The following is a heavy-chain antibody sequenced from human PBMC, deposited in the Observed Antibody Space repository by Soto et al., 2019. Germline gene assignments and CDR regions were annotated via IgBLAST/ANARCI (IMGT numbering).Heavy chain of an antibody. CDR2: INLNGAGI. V-gene: IGHV3-9*01. CDR3: ARAHLTSTCVDY. CDR1: GFIFDDYA. D-gene: IGHD2-2*01. J-gene: IGHJ4*02. Sequence: EVQLVESGGGLVQPGRSLRLSCAASGFIFDDYAMHWVRQAPGKGLEWVSGINLNGAGIGYADSVKVRFTISRDNAKNSLFLQMNSLRAEDTALYYCARAHLTSTCVDYWGQGTLVTVSS.